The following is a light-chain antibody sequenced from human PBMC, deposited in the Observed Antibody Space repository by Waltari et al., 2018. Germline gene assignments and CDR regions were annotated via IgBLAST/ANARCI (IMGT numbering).Light chain of an antibody. CDR1: QSISSY. J-gene: IGKJ3*01. Sequence: EIVLTQSPATLSLSPGERATLSCRASQSISSYLAWNQQKPGQAPRLLIYDASTRATGIPARFSGSGSVTDFTLTISSLEPEDFALYYCQQRSTSFTFGPGTRVDVK. V-gene: IGKV3-11*01. CDR2: DAS. CDR3: QQRSTSFT.